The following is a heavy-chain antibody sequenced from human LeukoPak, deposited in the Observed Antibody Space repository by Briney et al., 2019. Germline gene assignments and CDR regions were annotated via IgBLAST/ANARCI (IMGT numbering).Heavy chain of an antibody. CDR1: GSIFTSYW. CDR3: ASTSNLIQLWLPFDY. D-gene: IGHD5-18*01. V-gene: IGHV5-51*01. J-gene: IGHJ4*02. CDR2: IYPGDSDT. Sequence: GASLQISCKGSGSIFTSYWIGGGRQLPGKGLEGMGIIYPGDSDTKDSPSCQGQVTISADKSNSTAYLQWSSLKPSDTAMYYCASTSNLIQLWLPFDYWGQGTLVTVSS.